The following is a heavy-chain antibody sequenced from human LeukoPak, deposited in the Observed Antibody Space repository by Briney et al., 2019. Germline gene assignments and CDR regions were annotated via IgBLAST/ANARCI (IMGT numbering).Heavy chain of an antibody. CDR2: INPNSGGT. Sequence: EASVKVSCKASGYTFTGYYMHWVRQAPGQGLEWMGWINPNSGGTNYAQKLQDRVSMTTDSSTNTAYMELRSLRSDDTAVYYCARYSAAGRTYYFDYWGQGTLVTVSS. CDR1: GYTFTGYY. V-gene: IGHV1-2*02. CDR3: ARYSAAGRTYYFDY. D-gene: IGHD6-13*01. J-gene: IGHJ4*02.